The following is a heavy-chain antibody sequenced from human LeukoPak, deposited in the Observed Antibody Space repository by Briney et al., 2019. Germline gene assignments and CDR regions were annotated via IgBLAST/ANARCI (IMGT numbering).Heavy chain of an antibody. D-gene: IGHD6-19*01. V-gene: IGHV1-8*02. CDR2: MNPNSGAT. J-gene: IGHJ4*02. CDR3: ARVSVAGTEIDY. CDR1: GYTFTSYG. Sequence: WASVKVSCKASGYTFTSYGISWVRQATGQGPEWMGWMNPNSGATGYAQKFQGRVTMTRSASINTAYMELRSLRSDDTAVYYCARVSVAGTEIDYWGQGTLVTVSS.